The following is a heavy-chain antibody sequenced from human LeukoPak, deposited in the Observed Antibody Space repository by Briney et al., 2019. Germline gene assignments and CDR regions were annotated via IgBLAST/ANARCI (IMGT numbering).Heavy chain of an antibody. D-gene: IGHD2-21*02. J-gene: IGHJ4*02. CDR3: ARQGDIVVVTAMAFDY. Sequence: GGSLRLSCAASGFTFSSYGMHWVRQAPGKGLEWVAVISYDGSNKYYADSVKGRFTISRDNSKNTLYPQMNSLRAEDTAVYYCARQGDIVVVTAMAFDYWGQGTLVTVSS. CDR1: GFTFSSYG. CDR2: ISYDGSNK. V-gene: IGHV3-30*03.